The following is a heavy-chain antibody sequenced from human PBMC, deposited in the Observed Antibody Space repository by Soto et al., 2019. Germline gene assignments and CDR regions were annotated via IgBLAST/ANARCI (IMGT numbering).Heavy chain of an antibody. CDR2: ISYVGSNK. CDR3: ARGDREDIAVVVGARPGEYGVDV. J-gene: IGHJ6*02. V-gene: IGHV3-30-3*01. D-gene: IGHD2-15*01. CDR1: GFTFRSFA. Sequence: QVQLVESGGGVVQPGRSRRLSCEASGFTFRSFAMHWVRQAPAKGRECVAVISYVGSNKFYRDSVKGRFTISRDNSKNTLYLQINSLRYEDTAVYYCARGDREDIAVVVGARPGEYGVDVWGQGTTVTVSS.